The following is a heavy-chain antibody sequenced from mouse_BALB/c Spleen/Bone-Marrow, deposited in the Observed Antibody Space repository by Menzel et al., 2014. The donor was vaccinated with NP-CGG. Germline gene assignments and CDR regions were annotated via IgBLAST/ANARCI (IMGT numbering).Heavy chain of an antibody. CDR3: TRDLYDGEYYYAMDY. D-gene: IGHD2-3*01. CDR1: GFTFSSYT. V-gene: IGHV5-6-4*01. J-gene: IGHJ4*01. Sequence: EVKVEESGGGLVKPGGSLKLSCAASGFTFSSYTMSWVRQTPEKRLEWVATIRSGGSYTYYPDSVKGRFTISRDNAKNTLYLQMSSLKSEDTAMYYCTRDLYDGEYYYAMDYWGQGTSVTGSS. CDR2: IRSGGSYT.